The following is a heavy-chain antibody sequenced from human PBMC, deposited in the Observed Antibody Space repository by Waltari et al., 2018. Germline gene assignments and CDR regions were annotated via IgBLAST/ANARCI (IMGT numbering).Heavy chain of an antibody. Sequence: QVQLVQSGAEVKKPGSSVKVSCKASGGPFSSYALSWLRQAPGQGLGWMGRIIPIFGTANYTQKFQGRVTITADESTSTAYMELSSLRSEDTAVYYCAREGPDYYDSSSFDYWGQGTLVTVSS. CDR2: IIPIFGTA. D-gene: IGHD3-22*01. J-gene: IGHJ4*02. V-gene: IGHV1-69*15. CDR3: AREGPDYYDSSSFDY. CDR1: GGPFSSYA.